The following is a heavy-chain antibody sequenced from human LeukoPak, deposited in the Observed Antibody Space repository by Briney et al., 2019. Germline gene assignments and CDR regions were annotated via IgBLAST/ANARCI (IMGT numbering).Heavy chain of an antibody. J-gene: IGHJ4*02. V-gene: IGHV1-69*13. CDR2: IIPIFGTA. D-gene: IGHD2-2*01. CDR3: ARYCSSTSCPISD. Sequence: VASVKVSCKASGGTFSSYAISWVRQAPGQGLEWRGGIIPIFGTANYAQKFQGRVTITADESTSTAYMELSSLRSEDTAVYYCARYCSSTSCPISDWGQGTLVTVSS. CDR1: GGTFSSYA.